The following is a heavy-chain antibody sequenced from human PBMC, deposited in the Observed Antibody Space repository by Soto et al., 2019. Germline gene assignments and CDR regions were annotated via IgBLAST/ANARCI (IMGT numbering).Heavy chain of an antibody. CDR1: GGSISSYY. CDR2: IYYSGST. Sequence: ASETLSLTCTVSGGSISSYYWSWIRQPPGKGLEWIGYIYYSGSTNYNPSLKSRVTISVDTSKNQFSLKLSSVTAADTAVYYCARFMVRGVIINSGMDVWGQGTTVTVSS. CDR3: ARFMVRGVIINSGMDV. J-gene: IGHJ6*02. V-gene: IGHV4-59*12. D-gene: IGHD3-10*01.